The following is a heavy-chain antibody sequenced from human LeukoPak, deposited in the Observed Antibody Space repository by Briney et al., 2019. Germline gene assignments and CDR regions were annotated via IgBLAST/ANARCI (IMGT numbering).Heavy chain of an antibody. J-gene: IGHJ4*02. CDR1: GFTFSSYA. D-gene: IGHD3-10*01. CDR3: ARGYYRTGKFDY. V-gene: IGHV3-33*08. Sequence: GGSLRLSCAASGFTFSSYAMHWVRQAPGKGLEWVAVTWYDGSIRYYADSVKGRFSTSRDNIKNTVYLQMNSLRAEDTAVYYCARGYYRTGKFDYWGQGTLVTVSS. CDR2: TWYDGSIR.